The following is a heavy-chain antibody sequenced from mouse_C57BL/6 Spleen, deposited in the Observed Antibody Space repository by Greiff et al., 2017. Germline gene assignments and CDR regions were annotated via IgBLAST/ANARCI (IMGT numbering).Heavy chain of an antibody. Sequence: EVKVVESGGGLVQPGGSLSLSCAASGFTFTDYYMSWVRQPPGKALEWLGFIRNKANGYTTEYSASVKGRFTISRDNSQSILYLQMNALRAEDSATYYCARGSNYGFAYWGQGTLVTVSA. J-gene: IGHJ3*01. V-gene: IGHV7-3*01. D-gene: IGHD2-5*01. CDR2: IRNKANGYTT. CDR3: ARGSNYGFAY. CDR1: GFTFTDYY.